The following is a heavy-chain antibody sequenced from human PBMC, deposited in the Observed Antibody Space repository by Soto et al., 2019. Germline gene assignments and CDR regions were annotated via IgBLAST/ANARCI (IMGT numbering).Heavy chain of an antibody. CDR3: ARSDGYSSNGYYYYYYGMDV. V-gene: IGHV4-39*01. Sequence: PSETLSLTCTVSGGSISSSSYYWGWIRQPPGKGLEWIGSIYYSGSTYYNPSLKSRVTISVDTSKNQFSLKLSSVTAADTAVYYCARSDGYSSNGYYYYYYGMDVWGQGTTVTVSS. J-gene: IGHJ6*02. CDR1: GGSISSSSYY. D-gene: IGHD5-18*01. CDR2: IYYSGST.